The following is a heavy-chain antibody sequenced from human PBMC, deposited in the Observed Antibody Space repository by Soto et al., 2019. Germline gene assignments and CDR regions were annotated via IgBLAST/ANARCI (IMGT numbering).Heavy chain of an antibody. CDR3: ASEGAASTDYGGNIDY. CDR1: GFTFSSYA. CDR2: ISGSGGST. V-gene: IGHV3-23*01. J-gene: IGHJ4*02. D-gene: IGHD2-15*01. Sequence: HPGGSLRLSCAASGFTFSSYAMSWVRQAPGKGLEWVSAISGSGGSTYYADSVKGRFTINPDTSKNQFSLHLNSVTPEDTAVYYCASEGAASTDYGGNIDYWGPGTLVTVSS.